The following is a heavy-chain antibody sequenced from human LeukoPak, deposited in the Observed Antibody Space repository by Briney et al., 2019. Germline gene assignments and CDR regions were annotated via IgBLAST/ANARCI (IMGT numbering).Heavy chain of an antibody. CDR2: ISSSGSTI. Sequence: GRSLRLSCAASGFTFSSYEMNWVRQAPGKGLEWVSYISSSGSTIYYADSVKGRFTISRDNAKNSLYLQMNSLRAEDTAVYYCAREGRNYDFWSGYNYYYYYGMDVWGQGTTVTVSS. V-gene: IGHV3-48*03. J-gene: IGHJ6*02. CDR3: AREGRNYDFWSGYNYYYYYGMDV. CDR1: GFTFSSYE. D-gene: IGHD3-3*01.